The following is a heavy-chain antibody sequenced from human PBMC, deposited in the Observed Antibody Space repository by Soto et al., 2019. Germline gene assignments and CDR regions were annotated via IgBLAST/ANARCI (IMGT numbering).Heavy chain of an antibody. Sequence: GESLKIPCKGSGYSFTSYWIGWVRQMPGKGLEWMGIFYPGDSDTRFRPSFQGQVTISPDKSISTAYLQWSSLKASDTAMYYCARFPRTCSGGSCDYYYYDYGMDVWGQGTTVTVSS. D-gene: IGHD2-15*01. J-gene: IGHJ6*02. CDR2: FYPGDSDT. CDR1: GYSFTSYW. V-gene: IGHV5-51*01. CDR3: ARFPRTCSGGSCDYYYYDYGMDV.